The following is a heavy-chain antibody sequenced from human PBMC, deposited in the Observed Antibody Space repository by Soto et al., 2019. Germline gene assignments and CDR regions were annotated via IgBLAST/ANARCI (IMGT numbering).Heavy chain of an antibody. J-gene: IGHJ4*01. CDR2: INTDGSGT. D-gene: IGHD6-19*01. Sequence: EVQLVESGGDLVQPGGSLRLSCAASAFTFSDYWMHWVRQVPGKGLVWVSRINTDGSGTSYADFVKGRFTISRDNAKNTVVLQMNSLSAADTAVYYCATRQSAGRAYWGDGTVVTVSS. CDR3: ATRQSAGRAY. V-gene: IGHV3-74*01. CDR1: AFTFSDYW.